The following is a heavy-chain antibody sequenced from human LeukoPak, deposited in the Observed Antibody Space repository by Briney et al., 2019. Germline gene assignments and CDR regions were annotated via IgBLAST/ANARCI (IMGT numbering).Heavy chain of an antibody. V-gene: IGHV1-2*02. Sequence: ASVKVSCKASGYGFSDYYMHWVRQAPGQGLEWMGWIDPTSGDTKYAHKFQGRVSMTRDTSISTADMEVSSLRSDDTAVYYCARGIPRSYCTPIDCNPNWFDPWGQGTLVTVSS. D-gene: IGHD2-8*01. CDR3: ARGIPRSYCTPIDCNPNWFDP. J-gene: IGHJ5*02. CDR1: GYGFSDYY. CDR2: IDPTSGDT.